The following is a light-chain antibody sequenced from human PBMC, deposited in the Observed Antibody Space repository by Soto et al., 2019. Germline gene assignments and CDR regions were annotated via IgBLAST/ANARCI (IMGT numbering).Light chain of an antibody. Sequence: QSVLTQPPSASGTPGQRVTVSCSGSSSNIKTNYVYWYQRLPGTAPKLLIFRNNQRPSGVPDRFSGSKSDTSASLAISGLRSEDEADYFCAAWDDSLSRVVFGGGTKVTVL. V-gene: IGLV1-47*01. CDR2: RNN. J-gene: IGLJ3*02. CDR3: AAWDDSLSRVV. CDR1: SSNIKTNY.